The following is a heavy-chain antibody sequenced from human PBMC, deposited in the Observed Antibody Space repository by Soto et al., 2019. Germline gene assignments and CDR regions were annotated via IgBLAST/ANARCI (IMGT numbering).Heavy chain of an antibody. V-gene: IGHV1-69*13. J-gene: IGHJ4*02. CDR3: ASSIRGDSSGYLVRWVIDY. D-gene: IGHD3-22*01. CDR2: IIPIFGTA. Sequence: ASVKVSCKASGGTFSSYAISWVRQAPGQGLEWMGGIIPIFGTANYAQKFQGRVTITADESTSTAYMELSSLRSEDTAVYYCASSIRGDSSGYLVRWVIDYWGQGTLVTVSS. CDR1: GGTFSSYA.